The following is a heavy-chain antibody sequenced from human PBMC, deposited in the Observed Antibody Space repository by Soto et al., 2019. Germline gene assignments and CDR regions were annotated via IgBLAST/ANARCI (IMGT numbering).Heavy chain of an antibody. D-gene: IGHD6-19*01. CDR1: GFTFSDYA. V-gene: IGHV3-23*01. CDR2: IIDTAATT. Sequence: GGSLRLSYAASGFTFSDYAMTWVRQAPGKGLEWVSTIIDTAATTYYADSVKGRFTISRDSAKNSLYLQMNSLRAEDTAMYYCARGPSSGWPYVFDYWGLGTLVTVSS. CDR3: ARGPSSGWPYVFDY. J-gene: IGHJ4*02.